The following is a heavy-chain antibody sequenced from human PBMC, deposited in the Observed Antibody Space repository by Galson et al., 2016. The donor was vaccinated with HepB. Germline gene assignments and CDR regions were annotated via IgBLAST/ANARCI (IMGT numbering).Heavy chain of an antibody. CDR1: GFSFFNYN. V-gene: IGHV3-21*01. D-gene: IGHD3-3*01. J-gene: IGHJ5*02. CDR2: ISRSSGYI. CDR3: ARDRAYYDFWSGVSWFDP. Sequence: SLRLSCAASGFSFFNYNMNWVRQAPGKGLEWVSSISRSSGYIYYADSVKGRFTISRDNARNTLYLQMNSLRVEDTAVYYCARDRAYYDFWSGVSWFDPWGQGTLVTVSS.